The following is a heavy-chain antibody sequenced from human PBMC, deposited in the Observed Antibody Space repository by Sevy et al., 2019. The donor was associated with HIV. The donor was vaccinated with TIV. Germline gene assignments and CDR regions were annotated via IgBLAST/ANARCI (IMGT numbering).Heavy chain of an antibody. CDR1: GFTFSNAW. J-gene: IGHJ4*02. Sequence: GGSLRLSCAASGFTFSNAWMSWVRQAPGKGLEWVGRIKSKTDGGTTDYAAPVKGRFTISRDVSKNTLYLQMNSLKTEDTAGYYCTTGYCSSTSCYTEFDYWGQGTLVTVSS. D-gene: IGHD2-2*02. CDR3: TTGYCSSTSCYTEFDY. CDR2: IKSKTDGGTT. V-gene: IGHV3-15*01.